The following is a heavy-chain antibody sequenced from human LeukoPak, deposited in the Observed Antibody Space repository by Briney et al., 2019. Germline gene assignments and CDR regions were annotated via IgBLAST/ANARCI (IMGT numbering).Heavy chain of an antibody. J-gene: IGHJ4*02. Sequence: ASVKVSCKASGYTFTSYGISWVRQAPGQGLEWMGWISAYNGNTNYAQKLQGRVTMTTDTSTSTAYMELRSLRSDDTAVYYCARVYDFWSGHYYFDCWGQGTLVTVSS. CDR3: ARVYDFWSGHYYFDC. CDR1: GYTFTSYG. V-gene: IGHV1-18*01. D-gene: IGHD3-3*01. CDR2: ISAYNGNT.